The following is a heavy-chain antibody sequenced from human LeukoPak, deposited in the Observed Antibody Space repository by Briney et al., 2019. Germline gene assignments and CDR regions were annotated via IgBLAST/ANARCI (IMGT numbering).Heavy chain of an antibody. CDR3: ARVPVGYGDYPLDY. CDR1: GFTFSSYE. V-gene: IGHV3-48*03. CDR2: TSSSGSTI. D-gene: IGHD4-17*01. Sequence: PGESLKISCAASGFTFSSYEMNWVRQAPGKGLEWVSYTSSSGSTIYYADSVKGRFTISRDNAKNSLYLQMNSLRAEDTAVYYCARVPVGYGDYPLDYWGQGTLVTVSS. J-gene: IGHJ4*02.